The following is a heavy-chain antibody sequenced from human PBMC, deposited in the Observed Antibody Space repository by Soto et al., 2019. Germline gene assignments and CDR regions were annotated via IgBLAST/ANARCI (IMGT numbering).Heavy chain of an antibody. D-gene: IGHD3-22*01. CDR3: ASITPYYYDSSCYYYEQQGCFDY. CDR2: IYYSGST. CDR1: GGSISSSSYY. J-gene: IGHJ4*02. V-gene: IGHV4-39*01. Sequence: XETLSLTCTVSGGSISSSSYYWGWIRQPPGKGLEWIGSIYYSGSTYYNTSLKSRVTISVDTSKNQFSLKLSYVTAADTAVYYCASITPYYYDSSCYYYEQQGCFDYWGQGTLVTVSS.